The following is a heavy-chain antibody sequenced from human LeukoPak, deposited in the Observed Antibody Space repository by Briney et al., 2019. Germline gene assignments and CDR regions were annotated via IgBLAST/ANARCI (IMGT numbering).Heavy chain of an antibody. Sequence: SVKVSCKASGGTFSSYAISWVRQAPGQGLEWMGGIIPIFGTANYAQKFQGRVTITADKSTSTAYMELSSLRSEDTAMYYCAREVGATDAYYFDYWGQGTLVTVSS. J-gene: IGHJ4*02. CDR2: IIPIFGTA. CDR1: GGTFSSYA. CDR3: AREVGATDAYYFDY. V-gene: IGHV1-69*06. D-gene: IGHD1-26*01.